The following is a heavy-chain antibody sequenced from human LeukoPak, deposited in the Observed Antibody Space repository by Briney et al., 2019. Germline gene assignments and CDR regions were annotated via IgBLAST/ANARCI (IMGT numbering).Heavy chain of an antibody. D-gene: IGHD5-18*01. Sequence: PSETLSLTCTVSGGSISSSSCYWGWIRQPPGKGLEWIGSIYYSGSTYYNPSLKSRVTISVDTSKNQFSLKLSSVTAADTAVYYCAGEDTAMVIGAFDIWGQGTMVTVSS. CDR1: GGSISSSSCY. CDR2: IYYSGST. CDR3: AGEDTAMVIGAFDI. V-gene: IGHV4-39*07. J-gene: IGHJ3*02.